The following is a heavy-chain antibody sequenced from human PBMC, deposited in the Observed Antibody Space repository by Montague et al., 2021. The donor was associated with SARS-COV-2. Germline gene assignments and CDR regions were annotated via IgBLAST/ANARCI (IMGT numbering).Heavy chain of an antibody. Sequence: SLRLSCAASGFTFSSYWMSWVRQAPGKGLEWVANIKQDGSEKYYVDSVKGRFTISRDNAKNSLYLQMNSLRAEDTAVYYCARDSGQPLLYGSPYDYYGMAVWGQGTTVTV. CDR2: IKQDGSEK. D-gene: IGHD2-2*02. J-gene: IGHJ6*02. CDR3: ARDSGQPLLYGSPYDYYGMAV. CDR1: GFTFSSYW. V-gene: IGHV3-7*01.